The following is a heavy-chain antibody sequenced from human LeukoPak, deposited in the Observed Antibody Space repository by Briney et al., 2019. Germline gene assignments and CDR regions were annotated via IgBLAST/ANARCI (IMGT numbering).Heavy chain of an antibody. CDR3: ARRAGGYSHSYDY. CDR1: EFTVSSNY. CDR2: IYSGGNT. V-gene: IGHV3-53*01. D-gene: IGHD4-23*01. J-gene: IGHJ4*02. Sequence: GGSLRLSCAASEFTVSSNYMSWVRQAPGKGLEWVAIIYSGGNTNYADSVKGRFTISRDNSKNTLYLQMNNLRADDTAVYYCARRAGGYSHSYDYWGQGTLVTVSS.